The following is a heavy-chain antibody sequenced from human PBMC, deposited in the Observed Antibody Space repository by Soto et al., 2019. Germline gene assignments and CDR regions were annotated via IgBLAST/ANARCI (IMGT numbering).Heavy chain of an antibody. Sequence: PWWSLRLSCASSGFTFSSYEMNWVRQAPGKGLEWVSYISSSGSTIYYADSVKGRFTISRDNAKNSLYLQMNSLRAEDTAVYYCARTTVYYYYGMDVWGQGTTVTVSS. V-gene: IGHV3-48*03. D-gene: IGHD4-17*01. J-gene: IGHJ6*02. CDR3: ARTTVYYYYGMDV. CDR1: GFTFSSYE. CDR2: ISSSGSTI.